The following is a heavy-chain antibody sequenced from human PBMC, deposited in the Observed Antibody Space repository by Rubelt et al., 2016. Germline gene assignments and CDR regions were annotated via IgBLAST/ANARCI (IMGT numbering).Heavy chain of an antibody. CDR3: AREDTTDRGWYGALDI. D-gene: IGHD6-19*01. V-gene: IGHV1-3*01. J-gene: IGHJ3*02. CDR1: GYTFTSYA. CDR2: INAGNGNT. Sequence: QVQLVQSGAEVKKPGASVKVSCKASGYTFTSYAMHWVRQAPGQRLEWMGWINAGNGNTKYSQKFQGRVTISRDTSARTAYMELSSLRSEDTAVYYCAREDTTDRGWYGALDIWGQGTMVTVSS.